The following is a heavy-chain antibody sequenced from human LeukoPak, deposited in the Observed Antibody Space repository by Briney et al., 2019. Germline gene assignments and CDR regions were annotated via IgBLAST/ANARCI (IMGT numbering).Heavy chain of an antibody. V-gene: IGHV3-9*01. J-gene: IGHJ4*02. CDR2: ISWNSGSI. CDR1: GFTFDDYA. D-gene: IGHD2-15*01. CDR3: AKDTSVGCSGGSCYDGKFGFDY. Sequence: GGSLRLSCAASGFTFDDYATHWVRQAPGKGLEWVSGISWNSGSIGYADSVKGRFTISRDNAKNSLYLQMNGLRAEDTALYYCAKDTSVGCSGGSCYDGKFGFDYWGQGTLVTVSS.